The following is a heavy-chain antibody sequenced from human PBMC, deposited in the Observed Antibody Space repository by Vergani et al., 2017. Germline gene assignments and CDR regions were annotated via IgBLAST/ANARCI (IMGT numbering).Heavy chain of an antibody. CDR1: GGSISSGGYY. Sequence: QVQLQESGPGLVKPSQTLSLTCTVSGGSISSGGYYWSWIRQHPGKGLEWIGYIYYSGSTYYNPSLKSRVTISVETSKNQFSLKLSSVTAAYTAVYYCARGDIVVVPAEPYYYYGMDVWGQGTTVTVSS. D-gene: IGHD2-2*01. CDR3: ARGDIVVVPAEPYYYYGMDV. V-gene: IGHV4-31*03. CDR2: IYYSGST. J-gene: IGHJ6*02.